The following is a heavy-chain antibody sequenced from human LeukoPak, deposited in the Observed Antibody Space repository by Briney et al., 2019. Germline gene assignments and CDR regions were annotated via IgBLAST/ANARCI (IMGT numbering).Heavy chain of an antibody. D-gene: IGHD3-22*01. J-gene: IGHJ4*02. CDR2: IYDTGSTRYNT. CDR3: AREPDSSGSYFDS. CDR1: GGSISSYY. V-gene: IGHV4-59*01. Sequence: SETLSLTCTVSGGSISSYYWSWIRQPPGKGLQWIGYIYDTGSTRYNTNYNPSLKTRVTISVDTSKSQFSLKLSSVTAADTAVYYSAREPDSSGSYFDSWGQGTLVTVSS.